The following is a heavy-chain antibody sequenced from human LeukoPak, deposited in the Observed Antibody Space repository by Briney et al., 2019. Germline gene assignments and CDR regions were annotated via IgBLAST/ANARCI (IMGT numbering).Heavy chain of an antibody. CDR2: ISSSSSYI. J-gene: IGHJ6*03. Sequence: GGSLRLSCAASGFTFSSYSMNWVRQAPGKGLEWVASISSSSSYISYAESVKGRFTISRDNAKNSLFLQMNSLRAEDTAVYYCARVLRYCSGGNCYSGGLGYMDVWGKGTTVTISS. V-gene: IGHV3-21*04. CDR3: ARVLRYCSGGNCYSGGLGYMDV. CDR1: GFTFSSYS. D-gene: IGHD2-15*01.